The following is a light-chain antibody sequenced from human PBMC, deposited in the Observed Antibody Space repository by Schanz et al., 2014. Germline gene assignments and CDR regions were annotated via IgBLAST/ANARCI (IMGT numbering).Light chain of an antibody. CDR2: GAS. V-gene: IGKV3-15*01. Sequence: EIVMTQSPATLSVSPGGRATLSCRASQSVSSYLAWFQQKPGQAPRLLIYGASTRATGIPARFSGSGSGTEFTLTISSLQSEDFAVYYCQQYNGGTFGQGTKVEIK. CDR1: QSVSSY. CDR3: QQYNGGT. J-gene: IGKJ1*01.